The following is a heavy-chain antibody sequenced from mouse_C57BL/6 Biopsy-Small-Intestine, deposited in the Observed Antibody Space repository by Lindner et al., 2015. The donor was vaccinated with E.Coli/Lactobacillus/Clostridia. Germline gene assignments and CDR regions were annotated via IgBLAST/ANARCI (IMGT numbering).Heavy chain of an antibody. J-gene: IGHJ3*01. D-gene: IGHD6-1*01. CDR1: GGAFSNYA. V-gene: IGHV1-53*01. Sequence: SVKVSCKASGGAFSNYAMTWVRQAAGQGLEWMGRIIPILGMANYAQKFQGRVTITADKFTSTAYMELSSLRSEDTAVYYCARVSADSLRDAFDIWGQGTMVTVSS. CDR2: IIPILGMA. CDR3: ARVSADSLRDAFDI.